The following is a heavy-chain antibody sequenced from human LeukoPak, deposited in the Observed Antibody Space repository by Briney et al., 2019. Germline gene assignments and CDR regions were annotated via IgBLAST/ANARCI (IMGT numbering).Heavy chain of an antibody. J-gene: IGHJ4*02. CDR1: GGSVSSGSYY. Sequence: SETLSLTCTVSGGSVSSGSYYWSWIRQPPGKGLEWIGYIYYSGSTNYNPSLKSRVTISVDTSKNQFSLKLTSVTAVDTAVYYCASHYSGYNWGMNYWGQGTLITVSS. CDR2: IYYSGST. D-gene: IGHD5-12*01. V-gene: IGHV4-61*01. CDR3: ASHYSGYNWGMNY.